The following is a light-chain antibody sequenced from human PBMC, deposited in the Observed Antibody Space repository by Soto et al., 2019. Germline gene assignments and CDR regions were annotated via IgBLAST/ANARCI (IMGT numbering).Light chain of an antibody. V-gene: IGKV3-20*01. Sequence: EIVLTQSPGTLSLSPAERATLSCRASQSVNSAYVAWYQKKPGLPPRLLMYGTSNRVTGIPDRFSGSGSVTDFTLSISRLEPEDFAVYYCQHYGSSSTFGGGTKVDIK. CDR2: GTS. CDR3: QHYGSSST. J-gene: IGKJ4*01. CDR1: QSVNSAY.